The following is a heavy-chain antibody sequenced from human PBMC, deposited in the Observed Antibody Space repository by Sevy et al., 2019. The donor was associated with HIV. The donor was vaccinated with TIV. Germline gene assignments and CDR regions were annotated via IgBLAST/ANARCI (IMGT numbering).Heavy chain of an antibody. J-gene: IGHJ4*02. CDR3: ARDDSGPGGY. CDR2: ISSSSSYI. CDR1: GFTFSSYS. D-gene: IGHD1-26*01. Sequence: GGSLRLSCAASGFTFSSYSMNWVRQAPGKGLEWVSSISSSSSYIYYAHSVKGRFTISRDNAKNSLYLQMNSLRAEDTAVYYCARDDSGPGGYWGQGTLVTVSS. V-gene: IGHV3-21*01.